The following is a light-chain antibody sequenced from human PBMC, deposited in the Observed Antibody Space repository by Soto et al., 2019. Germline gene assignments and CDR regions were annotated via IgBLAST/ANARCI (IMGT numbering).Light chain of an antibody. CDR1: KLGDKY. J-gene: IGLJ2*01. Sequence: SYELTQPPSVSVSPGQTASITCSGDKLGDKYACWYQQKPGQSPVLVIYQDSKRPSGIPERFSGSNSGNTATLTISGTQPMDEADYYCQAWDSNVVFGGGTQLTVL. CDR2: QDS. CDR3: QAWDSNVV. V-gene: IGLV3-1*01.